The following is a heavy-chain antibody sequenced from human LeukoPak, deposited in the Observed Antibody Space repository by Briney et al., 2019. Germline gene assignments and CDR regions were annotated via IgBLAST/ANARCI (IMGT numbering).Heavy chain of an antibody. CDR2: IYTSGSI. J-gene: IGHJ5*02. CDR1: GGSISSYY. V-gene: IGHV4-4*09. D-gene: IGHD4-23*01. Sequence: SETLSLTCTVSGGSISSYYWSWIRQPPGKGLEWIGYIYTSGSINYNPSLKSRVTISVGTSKNQFSLKLSSVTAADTAVYYCARRGGGSDNWFDPWGQGTLVTVSS. CDR3: ARRGGGSDNWFDP.